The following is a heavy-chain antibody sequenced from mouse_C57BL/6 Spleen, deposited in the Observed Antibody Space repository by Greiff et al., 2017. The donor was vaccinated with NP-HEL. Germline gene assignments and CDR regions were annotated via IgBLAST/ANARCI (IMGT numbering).Heavy chain of an antibody. Sequence: VQLQQSGAELAKPGASVKLSCKASGYTFTSYWMHWVKQRPGQGLEWIGYINPSSGYTKYNQKFKDKATLTADKSSSTAYMQLSSLTYEDSAVYYCAELRADRYFDVWGTGTTVTVSS. CDR3: AELRADRYFDV. D-gene: IGHD1-1*01. CDR1: GYTFTSYW. V-gene: IGHV1-7*01. J-gene: IGHJ1*03. CDR2: INPSSGYT.